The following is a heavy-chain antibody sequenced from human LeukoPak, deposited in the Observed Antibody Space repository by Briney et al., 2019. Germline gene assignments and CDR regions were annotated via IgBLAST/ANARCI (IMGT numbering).Heavy chain of an antibody. CDR3: ARAYNWNALDY. V-gene: IGHV4-61*01. CDR1: GGSVSSGSYC. J-gene: IGHJ4*02. Sequence: SETLSLTCSVSGGSVSSGSYCWSCIRQPPGKGLEWIGCIYYTGSTNYNPSLKSRVTISVDTSKNQFSLNLSSGTAADTAVYYCARAYNWNALDYWGQGSQVTVSS. CDR2: IYYTGST. D-gene: IGHD1-1*01.